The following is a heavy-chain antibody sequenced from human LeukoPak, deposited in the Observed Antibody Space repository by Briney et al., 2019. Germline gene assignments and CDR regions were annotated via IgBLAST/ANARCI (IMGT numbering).Heavy chain of an antibody. D-gene: IGHD1-26*01. CDR2: ISYDGSNK. CDR1: GFTFSSYA. Sequence: GGSLRLSCAASGFTFSSYAMHWVRQAPGKGLEWVAVISYDGSNKYYADSVKGRFTIPRDNSKNTLYLQMNSLRAEDTAVYYCASGAYSGSYYLDYWGQGTLVTVSS. J-gene: IGHJ4*02. V-gene: IGHV3-30-3*01. CDR3: ASGAYSGSYYLDY.